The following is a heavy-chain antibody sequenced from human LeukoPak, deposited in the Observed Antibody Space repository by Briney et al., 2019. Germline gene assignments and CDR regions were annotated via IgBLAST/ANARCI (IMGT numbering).Heavy chain of an antibody. V-gene: IGHV3-23*01. Sequence: GGSLRLSCAACGFTFSSYAMTWVRQAPGKGLEWVSAISGSGGSTYYADSVKGRFTISRDNSKNTLYLQMNSLRAEDTAVYYCAKMSQYDCSGYYRWRGIDYWGQGTLVTVSS. CDR1: GFTFSSYA. J-gene: IGHJ4*02. D-gene: IGHD3-22*01. CDR2: ISGSGGST. CDR3: AKMSQYDCSGYYRWRGIDY.